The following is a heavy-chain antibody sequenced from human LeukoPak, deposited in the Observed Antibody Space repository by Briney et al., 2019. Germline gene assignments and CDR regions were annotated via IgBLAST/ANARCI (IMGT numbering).Heavy chain of an antibody. Sequence: ASVKVSCKASGYTFTSYGISWVRQAPGQGLECMGWISAYNGNTNYAQKLQGRVTMTTDTSTSTAYMELKSLRSDDTAVYYCARGAGRYSSGKDWFDPWGQGTLVTVSS. CDR2: ISAYNGNT. V-gene: IGHV1-18*01. J-gene: IGHJ5*02. CDR3: ARGAGRYSSGKDWFDP. D-gene: IGHD6-19*01. CDR1: GYTFTSYG.